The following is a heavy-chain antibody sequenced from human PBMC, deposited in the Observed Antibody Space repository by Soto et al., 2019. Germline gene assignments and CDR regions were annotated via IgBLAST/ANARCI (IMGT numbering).Heavy chain of an antibody. V-gene: IGHV4-59*01. CDR2: IYYNGNI. J-gene: IGHJ4*02. CDR3: ATGRVYFGSEY. D-gene: IGHD3-10*01. Sequence: QVQLQESGPGLVKPLETLSLTCTVPGGSITSYYWCWVRQPPGKGLEWIGYIYYNGNINYNPSLKILLTISLNTSKNQFSLRLSSVTAADTAVYYCATGRVYFGSEYWGQGTLVTVSS. CDR1: GGSITSYY.